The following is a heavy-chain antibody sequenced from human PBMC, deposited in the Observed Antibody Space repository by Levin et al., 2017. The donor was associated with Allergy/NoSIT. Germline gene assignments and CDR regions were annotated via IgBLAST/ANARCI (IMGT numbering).Heavy chain of an antibody. CDR2: IFMGGIT. CDR3: AREYSYGQYFFDF. Sequence: SQTLSLTCIVSGDSISGHYWSWIRQPAGKGLEWIGRIFMGGITNYNASLRSRVTISGDMSRNEVSLRLSSVTAADTAIYYRAREYSYGQYFFDFWGPGTQVTVSS. J-gene: IGHJ4*02. V-gene: IGHV4-4*07. D-gene: IGHD5-18*01. CDR1: GDSISGHY.